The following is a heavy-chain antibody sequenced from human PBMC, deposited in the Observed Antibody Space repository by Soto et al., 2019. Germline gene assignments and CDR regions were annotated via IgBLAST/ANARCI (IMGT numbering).Heavy chain of an antibody. CDR2: ISYDGSNK. Sequence: GESLRLSCAAFGFIFSSYGIHWDRQAPGKGLEWVAVISYDGSNKYYADSVKGRFTISRDNSKNTLYLQMNSLRAEDTAVYYCAKDLSSGLHFDYWGQGTLVNVSS. V-gene: IGHV3-30*18. CDR1: GFIFSSYG. J-gene: IGHJ4*02. D-gene: IGHD3-22*01. CDR3: AKDLSSGLHFDY.